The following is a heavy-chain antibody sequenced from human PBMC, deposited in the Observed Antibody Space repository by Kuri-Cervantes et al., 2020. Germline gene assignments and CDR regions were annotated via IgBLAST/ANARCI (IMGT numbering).Heavy chain of an antibody. D-gene: IGHD1-26*01. CDR1: GFTFDDYA. J-gene: IGHJ4*02. CDR3: ARGGIVGATYPRLYFDY. Sequence: GGSLRLSCAASGFTFDDYAMHWVRQAPGKGLEWVSGISWNSGSIGYADSVKDRFIISRDNSKNTLYLQMNSLRAEDTAVYYCARGGIVGATYPRLYFDYWGQGTLVTVSS. V-gene: IGHV3-9*01. CDR2: ISWNSGSI.